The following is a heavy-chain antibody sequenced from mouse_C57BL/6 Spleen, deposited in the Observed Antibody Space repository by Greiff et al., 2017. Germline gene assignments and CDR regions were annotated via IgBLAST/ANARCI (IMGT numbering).Heavy chain of an antibody. J-gene: IGHJ4*01. CDR2: ISSGSSTL. Sequence: EVKLMESGGGLVKPGGSLKLSCAASGFTFSDYGMHWVRQAPEKGLEWVAYISSGSSTLYYADTVKGRFTISRDNAKNTLFLQMTSLRSEDTAMYYCAKFYAMDYWGQGTSVTVSS. CDR1: GFTFSDYG. V-gene: IGHV5-17*01. CDR3: AKFYAMDY.